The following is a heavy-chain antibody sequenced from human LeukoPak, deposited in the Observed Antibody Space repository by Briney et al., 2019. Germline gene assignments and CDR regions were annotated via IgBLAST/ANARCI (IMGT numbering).Heavy chain of an antibody. CDR2: ISGSGGST. V-gene: IGHV3-23*01. D-gene: IGHD3-9*01. CDR3: AKKGPGNYPFDY. CDR1: GFTFSNYG. J-gene: IGHJ4*02. Sequence: GGSLRLSCAASGFTFSNYGMHWVRQAPGKGLEWVSGISGSGGSTNYADSAKGRFTISRDNSRDTLYLQMNSLRAEDTAVYYCAKKGPGNYPFDYWGQGTLVTVSS.